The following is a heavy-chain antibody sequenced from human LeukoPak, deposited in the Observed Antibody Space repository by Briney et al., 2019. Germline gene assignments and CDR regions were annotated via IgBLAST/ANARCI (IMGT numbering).Heavy chain of an antibody. CDR1: GYTFTSYD. CDR2: MNPNSGNT. V-gene: IGHV1-8*01. Sequence: ASVKVSCKASGYTFTSYDINWVRQATGQGLEWMGWMNPNSGNTGYAQKFQGRVTMTRNTSISTAYMELSSLRSEDTAVYYCAGVLLRSGYYKTWGQGTLVTVSS. CDR3: AGVLLRSGYYKT. D-gene: IGHD3-3*01. J-gene: IGHJ5*02.